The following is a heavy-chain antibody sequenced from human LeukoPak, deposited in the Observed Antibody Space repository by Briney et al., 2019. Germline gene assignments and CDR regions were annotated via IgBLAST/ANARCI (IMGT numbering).Heavy chain of an antibody. D-gene: IGHD3-3*01. V-gene: IGHV1-69*05. CDR2: IIPIFGTA. J-gene: IGHJ4*02. Sequence: SVKVSCKASGGTFSSYAISWVRQAPGQGLEWMGRIIPIFGTANYAQKFQGRATITTDESTSTAYMELSSLRSEDTAVYYCARELGYDFWSGYDYWGQGTLVTVSS. CDR1: GGTFSSYA. CDR3: ARELGYDFWSGYDY.